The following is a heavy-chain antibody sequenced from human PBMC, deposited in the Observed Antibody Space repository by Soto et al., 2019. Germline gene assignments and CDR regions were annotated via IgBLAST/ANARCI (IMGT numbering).Heavy chain of an antibody. J-gene: IGHJ5*01. Sequence: PSETRSLACTLSVFSIIRVYDEWGWIRQPPWNGLEWIVYIYYILSTYYNPSLKSRVTISVDTSKNQFSLKLSSVTAADTAVYYCARGRDKNREYPSQFDSWGQGTLVTVSS. D-gene: IGHD2-2*02. CDR2: IYYILST. CDR1: VFSIIRVYDE. CDR3: ARGRDKNREYPSQFDS. V-gene: IGHV4-30-4*01.